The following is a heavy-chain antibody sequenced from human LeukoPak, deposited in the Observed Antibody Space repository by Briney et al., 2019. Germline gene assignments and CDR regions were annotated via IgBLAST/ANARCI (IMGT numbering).Heavy chain of an antibody. CDR3: AKASKMDTILPPFDY. CDR1: GFTFSSYA. D-gene: IGHD5-24*01. Sequence: PGGSLRLSCAASGFTFSSYAMSWARQAPGKGLEWVSSISSNGGSTYYADSVKGRFTISRDNSKNTLYLQMNSLRAEDTAVYYCAKASKMDTILPPFDYWGQGTLVTVSS. CDR2: ISSNGGST. V-gene: IGHV3-23*01. J-gene: IGHJ4*02.